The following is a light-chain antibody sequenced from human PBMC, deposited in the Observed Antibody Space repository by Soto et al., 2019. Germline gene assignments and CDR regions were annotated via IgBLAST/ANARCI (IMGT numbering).Light chain of an antibody. CDR1: SNDVGDYNY. V-gene: IGLV2-14*01. CDR2: EVS. CDR3: SSYTSSSPHVV. J-gene: IGLJ2*01. Sequence: QSVLTQPASVSGSPGQSITISCTGTSNDVGDYNYVSWYQQHPGKAPKLMIYEVSNRPSGVSNRFSGSKSGNTASLTISGLQAEDEAEYYCSSYTSSSPHVVFGGGTTLTFL.